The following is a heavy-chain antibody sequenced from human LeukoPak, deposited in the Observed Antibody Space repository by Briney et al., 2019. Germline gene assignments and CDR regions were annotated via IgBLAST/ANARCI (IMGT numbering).Heavy chain of an antibody. J-gene: IGHJ6*03. D-gene: IGHD3-10*01. CDR2: MNPNSGNT. V-gene: IGHV1-8*03. CDR3: ARGNRVLFGRHYYYYMDV. CDR1: GYTFTSYD. Sequence: GASVKVSCKASGYTFTSYDINWVRQATGQGLEWMGWMNPNSGNTGYAQKFQGRVTITRNTSISTAYMELSSLRSEDTAVYYCARGNRVLFGRHYYYYMDVWGKGTTVTVSS.